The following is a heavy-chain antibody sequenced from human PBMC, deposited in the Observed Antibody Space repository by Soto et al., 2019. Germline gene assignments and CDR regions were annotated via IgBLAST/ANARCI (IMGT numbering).Heavy chain of an antibody. CDR1: GGTFSSYA. J-gene: IGHJ4*02. V-gene: IGHV1-69*13. CDR2: IIPIFGTA. D-gene: IGHD6-13*01. Sequence: VASVKVSCKASGGTFSSYAISWVRQAPGQGLEWMGGIIPIFGTANYAQKFQGRVTITADESTSTAYMELSSLRSEDTAVYYCARRPGIAAAGPLDYWGQGTLVTVSS. CDR3: ARRPGIAAAGPLDY.